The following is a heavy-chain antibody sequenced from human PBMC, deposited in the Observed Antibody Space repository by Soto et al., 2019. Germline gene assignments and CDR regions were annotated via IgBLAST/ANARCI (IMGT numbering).Heavy chain of an antibody. CDR3: ARAGTYEINPFSYLNYYFDY. D-gene: IGHD3-22*01. CDR1: GFTFSDYA. V-gene: IGHV3-30-3*01. CDR2: ISFDGSNE. Sequence: QVQLVEFGGGVVQPGRSLRLSCAASGFTFSDYAMHWVRQAPGKGLEWVAIISFDGSNEHYADSVQGRFTISRDNSENPLFRKINSLRVDDTAVYFWARAGTYEINPFSYLNYYFDYGGRGTWSPSRQ. J-gene: IGHJ4*02.